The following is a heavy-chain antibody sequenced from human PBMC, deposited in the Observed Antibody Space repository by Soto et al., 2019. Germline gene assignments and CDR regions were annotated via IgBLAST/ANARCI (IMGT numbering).Heavy chain of an antibody. CDR1: GFTFRSFT. CDR3: TRDASRDSSARGWFDP. Sequence: GGSLRLSCAASGFTFRSFTMNWVRQAPGKGLEWVPTIRSNSAYIYYTDALRRRFTISRDNAKNSLHLQMNSLRAEDTAVYYCTRDASRDSSARGWFDPWGPGTLVTVSS. J-gene: IGHJ5*02. CDR2: IRSNSAYI. V-gene: IGHV3-21*01. D-gene: IGHD6-13*01.